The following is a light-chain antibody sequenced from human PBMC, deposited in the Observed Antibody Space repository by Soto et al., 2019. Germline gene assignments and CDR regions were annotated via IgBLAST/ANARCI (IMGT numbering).Light chain of an antibody. V-gene: IGKV3-11*01. J-gene: IGKJ4*01. CDR1: QSVSNY. Sequence: EIVLTQSPATLSLSPGERATLSCRASQSVSNYLAWYQQKPGQAPRLLIYDASDEATGIPARFSGSGSRTDFPLTISSVEPEDFTVYHCQQRSNWPRLTFGGGTKVEIK. CDR2: DAS. CDR3: QQRSNWPRLT.